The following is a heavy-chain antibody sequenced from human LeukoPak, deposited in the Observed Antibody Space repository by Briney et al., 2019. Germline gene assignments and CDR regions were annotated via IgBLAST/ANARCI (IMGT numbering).Heavy chain of an antibody. Sequence: PGGSLRLSCAASGFTFSSYGMHWVRQAPGKGLEWVAFIRYDGSNKYYADSVKGRFTISRDNSKNTLYLQMNSLRAEDTAVYYCAKGPLGSVPAAAIDYWGQGTLVTVSS. V-gene: IGHV3-30*02. CDR2: IRYDGSNK. D-gene: IGHD2-2*01. CDR1: GFTFSSYG. CDR3: AKGPLGSVPAAAIDY. J-gene: IGHJ4*02.